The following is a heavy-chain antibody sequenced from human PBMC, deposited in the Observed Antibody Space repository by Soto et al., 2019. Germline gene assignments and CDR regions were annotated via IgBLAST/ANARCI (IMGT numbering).Heavy chain of an antibody. D-gene: IGHD3-16*01. Sequence: GAPVKVSCKASGLHLISLAVPWVRQTRGQRLDWMASVVVVSGNTQYAPKFQDGVTITADMSTHVAYMYLGSLTSEDTALYYCVATDFPSPGGGPWGQGTLVTVSS. CDR3: VATDFPSPGGGP. CDR1: GLHLISLA. J-gene: IGHJ5*02. V-gene: IGHV1-58*01. CDR2: VVVVSGNT.